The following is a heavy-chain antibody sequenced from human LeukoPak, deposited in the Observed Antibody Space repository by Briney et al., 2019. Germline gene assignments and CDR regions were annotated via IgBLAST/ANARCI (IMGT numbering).Heavy chain of an antibody. CDR3: AKDQLGGRLVLSY. CDR2: ISYDGSNK. D-gene: IGHD6-19*01. Sequence: PGGSLRLSCAASGFTFSSYGMHWVRQAPGKGLEWVAVISYDGSNKYYADSVKGRFTISRDNSKNTLYLQMNSLRAEDTAVYYCAKDQLGGRLVLSYWGQGTLVTVSS. CDR1: GFTFSSYG. J-gene: IGHJ4*02. V-gene: IGHV3-30*18.